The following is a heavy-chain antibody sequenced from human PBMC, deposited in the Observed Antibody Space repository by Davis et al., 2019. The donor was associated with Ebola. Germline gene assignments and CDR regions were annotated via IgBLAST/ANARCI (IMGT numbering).Heavy chain of an antibody. Sequence: GESLKISCAASGFTVSSNYMSWVRQAPGKGLEWVAFIRYDGSNKYYADSVKGRFTISRDNSKNTLYLQMNSLRAEDTAVYYCANRGVAVAGMVRGGMDVWGQGTTVTVSS. CDR2: IRYDGSNK. J-gene: IGHJ6*02. CDR3: ANRGVAVAGMVRGGMDV. D-gene: IGHD6-19*01. V-gene: IGHV3-30*02. CDR1: GFTVSSNY.